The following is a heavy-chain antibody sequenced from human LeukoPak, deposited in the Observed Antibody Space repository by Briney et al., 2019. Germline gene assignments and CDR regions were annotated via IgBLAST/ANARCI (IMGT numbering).Heavy chain of an antibody. CDR1: GFTFSSYG. V-gene: IGHV3-33*01. Sequence: GGSLRLSCAASGFTFSSYGMHWVRQAPGKGLEWVAVIWYDGSNKYYADSVKGRFTISRDNSKNALYLQMNSLRAEDTAVYYCARPHSSGWYFPLYYGMDVWGKGTTVTVSS. CDR2: IWYDGSNK. D-gene: IGHD6-19*01. CDR3: ARPHSSGWYFPLYYGMDV. J-gene: IGHJ6*04.